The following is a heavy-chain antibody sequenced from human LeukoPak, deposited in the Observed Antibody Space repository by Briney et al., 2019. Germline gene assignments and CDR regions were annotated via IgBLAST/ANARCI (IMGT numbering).Heavy chain of an antibody. CDR2: ISHDGTNK. CDR1: GITFSIYD. J-gene: IGHJ4*02. Sequence: GGSLSLSCTASGITFSIYDMHWVRQAPGKGLQWVAFISHDGTNKYYADFVKGRFTISRDNSKNTVYLQVNTLRTEDTAVYYCATVSGPDYWGQGTLVTVSS. CDR3: ATVSGPDY. V-gene: IGHV3-30-3*01.